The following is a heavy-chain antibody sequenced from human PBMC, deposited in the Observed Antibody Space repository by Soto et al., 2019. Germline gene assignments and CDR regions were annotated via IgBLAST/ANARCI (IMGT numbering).Heavy chain of an antibody. CDR2: IWYDGSNK. CDR1: GFTFSSYG. V-gene: IGHV3-33*01. J-gene: IGHJ4*02. Sequence: QVQLVESGGGVVQPGRSLRLSCAASGFTFSSYGMHWVRQAPGKGLEWVAVIWYDGSNKYYADSVKGRFTISRDNSKNTVYLQMNSLRGEDTAVYYCARDRGQNDILTGYPDWGQGTLVTVSS. D-gene: IGHD3-9*01. CDR3: ARDRGQNDILTGYPD.